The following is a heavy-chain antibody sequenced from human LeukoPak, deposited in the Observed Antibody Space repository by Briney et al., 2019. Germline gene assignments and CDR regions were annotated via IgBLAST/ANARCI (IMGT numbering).Heavy chain of an antibody. CDR2: VNGKRGDT. D-gene: IGHD7-27*01. V-gene: IGHV1-2*02. Sequence: ASVKVSCKASGYTFTGYYMHWLRQAPGQGLEWMGWVNGKRGDTNYAQQFQDRVLMTRDTSINTIYMELTRLTTDDTATYYCARDFSWGPDCWGQGTLVTVSS. CDR3: ARDFSWGPDC. CDR1: GYTFTGYY. J-gene: IGHJ4*02.